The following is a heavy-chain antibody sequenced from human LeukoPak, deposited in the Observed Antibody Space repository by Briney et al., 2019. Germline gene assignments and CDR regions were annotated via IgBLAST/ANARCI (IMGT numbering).Heavy chain of an antibody. J-gene: IGHJ5*02. Sequence: SETLSLTCTVSGGSISSSSYYWGWIRQPPGKGLEWIGSIYYSGSTYYNPSLKSRVTISVDTSKNQFSLKLSSVTAADTAVYYCARDGVSSFDPWGQGTLVTVSS. CDR1: GGSISSSSYY. CDR2: IYYSGST. V-gene: IGHV4-39*07. CDR3: ARDGVSSFDP. D-gene: IGHD3-16*01.